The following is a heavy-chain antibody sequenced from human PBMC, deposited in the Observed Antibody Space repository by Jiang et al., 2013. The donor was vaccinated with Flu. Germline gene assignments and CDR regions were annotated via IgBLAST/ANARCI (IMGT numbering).Heavy chain of an antibody. CDR3: AHRLRDGYNPPHYFDY. V-gene: IGHV2-5*02. J-gene: IGHJ4*02. Sequence: KPTQTLTLTCALSGFSLGTSGVGVGWIRQPPGKALEWLALIFWDDDRRYSPSLKSRLTITKDTSKTHVVLIMTNMDPVDTATYYCAHRLRDGYNPPHYFDYWGQGTLVTVSS. D-gene: IGHD5-24*01. CDR1: GFSLGTSGVG. CDR2: IFWDDDR.